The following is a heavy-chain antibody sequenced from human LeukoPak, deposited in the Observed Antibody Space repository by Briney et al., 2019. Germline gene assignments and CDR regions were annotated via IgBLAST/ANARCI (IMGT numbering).Heavy chain of an antibody. J-gene: IGHJ5*02. CDR2: VYTSGST. CDR3: ARATSTSRTNWFDP. CDR1: GGSISSYY. Sequence: SETLSLTCTVPGGSISSYYWSWIRQPAGKVLEWIGRVYTSGSTNYNPSLKSRVTMSVDTSKNQSSLKQSSVNAADTAVYYCARATSTSRTNWFDPWGPGTLVTVSS. D-gene: IGHD2-2*01. V-gene: IGHV4-4*07.